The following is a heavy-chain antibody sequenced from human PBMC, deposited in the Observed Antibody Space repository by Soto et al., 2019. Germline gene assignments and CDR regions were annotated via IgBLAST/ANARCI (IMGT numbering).Heavy chain of an antibody. CDR3: ARDRREWELRHDRTYYYYGMDV. V-gene: IGHV1-69*13. D-gene: IGHD1-26*01. CDR2: IIPIFGTA. CDR1: GYTFINYG. J-gene: IGHJ6*02. Sequence: GASVKVSCKAVGYTFINYGISWVRQAPGQGLEWMGGIIPIFGTANYAQKFQGRVTITADESTSTAYMELSSLRSEDTAVYYCARDRREWELRHDRTYYYYGMDVWGQGTTVTVSS.